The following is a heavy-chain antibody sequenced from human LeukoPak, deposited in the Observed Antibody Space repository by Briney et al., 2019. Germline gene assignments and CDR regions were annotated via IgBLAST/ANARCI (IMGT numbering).Heavy chain of an antibody. V-gene: IGHV3-23*01. Sequence: GGSLRLSCAASGFTFSSYAMSWVRQAPGKGLERVSAISGSGGSTYYADSVKGRFTISRDNSKNTLYLQMNSLRAEDTAVYYCAKPPGGGALKWLLLRSAFDYWGQGTLVTVSS. J-gene: IGHJ4*02. CDR3: AKPPGGGALKWLLLRSAFDY. D-gene: IGHD3-22*01. CDR2: ISGSGGST. CDR1: GFTFSSYA.